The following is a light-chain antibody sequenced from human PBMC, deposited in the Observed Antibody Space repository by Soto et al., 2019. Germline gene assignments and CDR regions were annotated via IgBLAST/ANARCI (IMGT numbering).Light chain of an antibody. J-gene: IGLJ3*02. CDR2: DDT. Sequence: SYELTQPPSVSVAPGQTATISCGGNNVGSKVVHWYQQKPGQAPVLVVYDDTYRPSGIPERFSGSNSGNTATLTISRVEAGDEADYYCQVLHSGSYRVFGGGTKLTVL. V-gene: IGLV3-21*02. CDR1: NVGSKV. CDR3: QVLHSGSYRV.